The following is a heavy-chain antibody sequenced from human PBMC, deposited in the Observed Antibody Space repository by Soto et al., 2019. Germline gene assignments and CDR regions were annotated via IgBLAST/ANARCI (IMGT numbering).Heavy chain of an antibody. V-gene: IGHV1-18*04. CDR2: ISTSNGVT. CDR3: ARTGIVNRGDYDY. CDR1: GYDFTAYP. J-gene: IGHJ4*02. D-gene: IGHD2-21*01. Sequence: QVHLVQSGPEVKKPGASVKVSCEPSGYDFTAYPISWLRQAPGQGLEWMGWISTSNGVTHYAQHVQGRGTMTTDTSTSTVYMELRSLKSDDTSVYYCARTGIVNRGDYDYWGQGTLVTVSS.